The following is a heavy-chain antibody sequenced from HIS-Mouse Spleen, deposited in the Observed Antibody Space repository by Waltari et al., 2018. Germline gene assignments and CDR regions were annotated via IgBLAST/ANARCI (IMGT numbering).Heavy chain of an antibody. Sequence: QVQLQESGPGLVKPSQTLSLTCTVSGGSISSGGYYWSWIRQHPGKGLEWIGYIYYSEVTYYNPSLKARLTISVDTSRNQFSLKLSSVTAADTAVYYCARSPYYDFWSGYSDNWFDPWGQGTLVTVSS. CDR1: GGSISSGGYY. J-gene: IGHJ5*02. CDR2: IYYSEVT. CDR3: ARSPYYDFWSGYSDNWFDP. V-gene: IGHV4-31*03. D-gene: IGHD3-3*01.